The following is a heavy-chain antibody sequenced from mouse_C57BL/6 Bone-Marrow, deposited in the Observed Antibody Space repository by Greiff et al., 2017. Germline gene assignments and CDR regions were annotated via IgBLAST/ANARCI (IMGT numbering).Heavy chain of an antibody. Sequence: EVKLQESVAELVRPGASVKLSCTASGFNIKNTYMHWVKQRPEQGLEWIGRIDPANGNTKYAPKFQGKATITADTSSNTAYLQLSSLTSEDTAIYYCASYYGSSPSYFDYWGQGTTLTVSS. D-gene: IGHD1-1*01. J-gene: IGHJ2*01. CDR1: GFNIKNTY. CDR3: ASYYGSSPSYFDY. CDR2: IDPANGNT. V-gene: IGHV14-3*01.